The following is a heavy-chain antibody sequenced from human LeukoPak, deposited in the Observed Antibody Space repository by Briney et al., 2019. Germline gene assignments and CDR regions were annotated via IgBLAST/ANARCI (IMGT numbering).Heavy chain of an antibody. CDR2: INPNSGGT. V-gene: IGHV1-2*02. J-gene: IGHJ4*02. CDR1: GYTFTNYA. D-gene: IGHD6-13*01. Sequence: ASVKVSCKASGYTFTNYAMHWVRQAPGQRLEWMGWINPNSGGTNYAQKFQGRVTMTRDTSISTAYMELSRLRSDDTAVYYCARSRGIAAAGTDFDYWGQGTLVTVSS. CDR3: ARSRGIAAAGTDFDY.